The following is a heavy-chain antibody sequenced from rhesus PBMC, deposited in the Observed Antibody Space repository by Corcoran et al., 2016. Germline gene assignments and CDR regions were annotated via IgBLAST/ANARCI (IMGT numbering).Heavy chain of an antibody. CDR2: IYGICGRP. J-gene: IGHJ5-2*02. CDR3: ARDQWTVAADNSFDV. CDR1: GGSMSSYY. D-gene: IGHD4-29*01. Sequence: QVQLQESGPGLVKPSETLALTCAVSGGSMSSYYWGWIRQPPGKGREWIGRIYGICGRPRYNPSLTSRVTTSTDTSKNQFSLKLTSVTAADTAVYYCARDQWTVAADNSFDVWGRGVLVTVSS. V-gene: IGHV4-147*01.